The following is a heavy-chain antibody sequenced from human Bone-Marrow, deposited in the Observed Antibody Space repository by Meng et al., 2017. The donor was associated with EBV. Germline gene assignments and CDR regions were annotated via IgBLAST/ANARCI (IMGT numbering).Heavy chain of an antibody. CDR2: FLPTFGAP. Sequence: QVQLVQSAAEVKKPGASVKVSCKTSGGPFRNYAVRLVRQAPGQGLEWLGGFLPTFGAPNYAQKFHGRFTITADESTSTHHMDLSSLRSDDTAVYYCASESGRGYTPDYWGQGTLVTVSS. CDR3: ASESGRGYTPDY. J-gene: IGHJ4*02. CDR1: GGPFRNYA. D-gene: IGHD3-10*01. V-gene: IGHV1-69*01.